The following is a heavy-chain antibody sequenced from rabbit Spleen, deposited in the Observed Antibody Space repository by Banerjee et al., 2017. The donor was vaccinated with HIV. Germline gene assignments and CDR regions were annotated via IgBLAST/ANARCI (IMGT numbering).Heavy chain of an antibody. CDR2: IDPVFGIT. CDR1: GFTLSSYY. J-gene: IGHJ3*01. D-gene: IGHD5-1*01. CDR3: ARAVDSHWWGIDL. V-gene: IGHV1S7*01. Sequence: QLEESAGGLVQPGGSLKLSCKASGFTLSSYYMNWVRQAPGKGLEWIGYIDPVFGITYYANWVNGRFSISRENAQNTVFLQMTSLTAADTATYFCARAVDSHWWGIDLWGQGTLVTVS.